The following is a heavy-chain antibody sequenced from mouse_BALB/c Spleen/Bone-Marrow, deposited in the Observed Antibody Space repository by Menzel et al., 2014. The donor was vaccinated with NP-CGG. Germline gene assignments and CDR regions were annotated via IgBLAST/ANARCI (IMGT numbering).Heavy chain of an antibody. J-gene: IGHJ3*01. CDR2: SRNKAKYYTT. CDR3: ARDVGYGNYFVY. V-gene: IGHV7-1*02. D-gene: IGHD2-10*02. Sequence: EVKLVESGGGLVQPGDSLRLSCATSGFTFSVFYMEWVRQPPGKRLEWIAASRNKAKYYTTEYSASVKGRSIVSRDTSQSVLYLQMNALRAEDTAIYYCARDVGYGNYFVYWGQGTLVTVSA. CDR1: GFTFSVFY.